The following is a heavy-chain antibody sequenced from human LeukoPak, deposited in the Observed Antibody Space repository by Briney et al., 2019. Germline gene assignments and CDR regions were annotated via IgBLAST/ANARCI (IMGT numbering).Heavy chain of an antibody. J-gene: IGHJ4*02. V-gene: IGHV3-21*05. D-gene: IGHD4-17*01. CDR2: ISSSSSYT. CDR3: ARDRDGDLYFDY. CDR1: GFTFSSYT. Sequence: GGSLRLSCAASGFTFSSYTMNWVRQAPGQGLEWVSYISSSSSYTNYADSVKGRFTISRDNAKNSLYLQMNSLRAEDTAVYYCARDRDGDLYFDYWGQGTLVTVSS.